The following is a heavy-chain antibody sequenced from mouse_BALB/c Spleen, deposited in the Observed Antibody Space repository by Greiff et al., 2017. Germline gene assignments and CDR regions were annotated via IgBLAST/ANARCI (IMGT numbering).Heavy chain of an antibody. V-gene: IGHV1-80*01. CDR3: ARYYYGRYFDY. J-gene: IGHJ2*01. CDR2: IYPGDGDT. Sequence: QVQLKQSGAELVRPGSSVKISCTASGYAFSSYWMNWVQQRPGQGLEWIGQIYPGDGDTNYNGKFKGKATLTADKSSSTSYMQLSSLTSEDSAVYFCARYYYGRYFDYWGQGTTLTVSS. D-gene: IGHD1-1*01. CDR1: GYAFSSYW.